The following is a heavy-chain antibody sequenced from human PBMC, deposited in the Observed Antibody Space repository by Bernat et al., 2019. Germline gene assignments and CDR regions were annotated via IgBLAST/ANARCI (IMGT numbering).Heavy chain of an antibody. D-gene: IGHD4-17*01. CDR3: ARDWSPAYGDYFYGMDV. V-gene: IGHV3-7*01. Sequence: EVQLVESGGGLVQPGGSLRLSCAASGFTFSTYWMTWVRQAPGKGLEWVANIKHDGREQYYVDSVKGRFTISRDNAKNSLYLQMNSLRAEDTAVYYCARDWSPAYGDYFYGMDVWGQGTMVTVSS. CDR2: IKHDGREQ. J-gene: IGHJ6*02. CDR1: GFTFSTYW.